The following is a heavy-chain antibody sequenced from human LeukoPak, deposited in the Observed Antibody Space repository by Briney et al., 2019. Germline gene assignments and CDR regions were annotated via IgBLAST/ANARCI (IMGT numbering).Heavy chain of an antibody. CDR3: ARAPDPTGMDV. CDR2: ISSSGSTV. J-gene: IGHJ6*04. CDR1: GFTFSSYE. Sequence: GGSLRLSCAASGFTFSSYEMNWVRQAPGKGLEWVSYISSSGSTVYYADSVKGRFTISRDNAKNSLYLQMNSLRAEDTAVYYCARAPDPTGMDVWGKGTTVTVSS. V-gene: IGHV3-48*03.